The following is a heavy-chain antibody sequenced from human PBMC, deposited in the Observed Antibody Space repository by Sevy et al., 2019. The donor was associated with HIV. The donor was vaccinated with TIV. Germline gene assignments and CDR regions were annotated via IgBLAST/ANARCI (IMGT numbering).Heavy chain of an antibody. J-gene: IGHJ4*02. CDR1: GFAFSSYA. CDR3: AKVAHDFWKAPETYYFDY. D-gene: IGHD3-3*01. CDR2: ISGSGGST. V-gene: IGHV3-23*01. Sequence: ESLKISCAASGFAFSSYAMSWVRQAPGKGLEWVSGISGSGGSTYYADSVKGRFTISRDNSKNTLYLQMNSLRAEDTAVYYCAKVAHDFWKAPETYYFDYWGQGTLVTVSS.